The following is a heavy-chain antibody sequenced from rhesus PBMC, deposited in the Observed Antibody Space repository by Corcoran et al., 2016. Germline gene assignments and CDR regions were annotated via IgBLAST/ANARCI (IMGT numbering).Heavy chain of an antibody. J-gene: IGHJ4*01. CDR3: ARLAAAGFDY. Sequence: QVQLQESGPGLVKPSETLSLTCAVSGYSISSGYYWGWIRQPPGKGLEWIGYIGGSSGSTYYNPSLKSRVTISKDTSKNQFSLKLSYVTAADTAVYYCARLAAAGFDYWGQGVLVTVSS. D-gene: IGHD6-25*01. CDR2: IGGSSGST. CDR1: GYSISSGYY. V-gene: IGHV4-99*01.